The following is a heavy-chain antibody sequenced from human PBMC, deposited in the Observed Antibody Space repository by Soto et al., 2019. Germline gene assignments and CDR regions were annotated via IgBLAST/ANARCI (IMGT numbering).Heavy chain of an antibody. CDR3: ARGRRIFSRGGAFDI. CDR1: GGSFSGYY. V-gene: IGHV4-34*01. J-gene: IGHJ3*02. Sequence: QVQLQQWGAGLLKPSETLSLTCAVYGGSFSGYYWSWIRQPPGKGLEWIGEINHSGSTNYNPSLKSRVTISVDTSKNQFSLKLSSVTAADTAVYYCARGRRIFSRGGAFDIWGQGTMVTVSS. CDR2: INHSGST. D-gene: IGHD2-15*01.